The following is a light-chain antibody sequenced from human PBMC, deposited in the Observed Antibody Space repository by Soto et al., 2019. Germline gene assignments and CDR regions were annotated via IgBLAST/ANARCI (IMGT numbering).Light chain of an antibody. CDR3: QQYGSSPLVT. J-gene: IGKJ3*01. CDR2: GAS. V-gene: IGKV3-20*01. Sequence: EIVLTQSPGTLSLSPGERATLSCRASQSVSSSYLAWYQQKPGQAPRLLIYGASSRATGIPDRFSGSVSVTDFTLIISILEPEDSAVYYCQQYGSSPLVTFGTGTKVDIK. CDR1: QSVSSSY.